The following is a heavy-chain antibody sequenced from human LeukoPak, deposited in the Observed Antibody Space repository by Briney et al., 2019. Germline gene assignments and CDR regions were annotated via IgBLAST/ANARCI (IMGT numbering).Heavy chain of an antibody. J-gene: IGHJ4*02. CDR2: INSSGST. D-gene: IGHD3-3*01. V-gene: IGHV4-4*07. CDR1: GGSISEYY. CDR3: VRSDDFWSGYYGY. Sequence: SGTLSLTCAVSGGSISEYYWSWIRQTAGKGLQYIGRINSSGSTNYNPSLKSRVTISVDTSKNQFSLKLSSVTAADTAVYYCVRSDDFWSGYYGYWGQGTLVTVSS.